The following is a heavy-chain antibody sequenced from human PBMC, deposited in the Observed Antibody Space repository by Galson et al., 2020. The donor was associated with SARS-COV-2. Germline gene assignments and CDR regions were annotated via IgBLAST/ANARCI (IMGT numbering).Heavy chain of an antibody. CDR1: GGSFSGYY. V-gene: IGHV4-34*01. CDR3: AREEKFLVVTATRMCYFDY. Sequence: SETLSLTCAVYGGSFSGYYWSWIRQPPGKGLEWIGEINSSGSTNYNPSLKGRVTISVDTSKNHFSLKLSSVTAADTAVYYCAREEKFLVVTATRMCYFDYWGRGTLATVSS. J-gene: IGHJ4*02. D-gene: IGHD2-21*02. CDR2: INSSGST.